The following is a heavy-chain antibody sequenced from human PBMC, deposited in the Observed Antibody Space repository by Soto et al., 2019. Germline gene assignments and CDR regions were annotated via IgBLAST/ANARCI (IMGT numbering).Heavy chain of an antibody. V-gene: IGHV3-30-3*01. Sequence: PGGSLRLSCAASGFTFSSYAMHWVRQAPGKGLEWVAVISYDGSNKYYADSVKGRFTISRDNSKNTLYLQMNSLRAEDTAVYYCARVGYCSSTSCPYMGGIDYWGQGTLVTVSS. CDR2: ISYDGSNK. J-gene: IGHJ4*02. CDR3: ARVGYCSSTSCPYMGGIDY. CDR1: GFTFSSYA. D-gene: IGHD2-2*01.